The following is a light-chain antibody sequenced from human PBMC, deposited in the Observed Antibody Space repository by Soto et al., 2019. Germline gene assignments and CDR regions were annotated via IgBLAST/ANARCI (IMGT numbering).Light chain of an antibody. J-gene: IGLJ1*01. V-gene: IGLV2-14*03. CDR2: DVN. CDR3: SSYTASSTLV. CDR1: SSDVGGYNY. Sequence: QSALTQPASVSGSPGQSITMSCTGTSSDVGGYNYVSWYQHHPGKAPKLMIYDVNNRPSGVSNRFSGSKSGNTASLTISGLQAEDEADYYCSSYTASSTLVFGTGTKLTVL.